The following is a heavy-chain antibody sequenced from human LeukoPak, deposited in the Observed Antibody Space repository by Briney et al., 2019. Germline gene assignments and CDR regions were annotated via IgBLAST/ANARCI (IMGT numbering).Heavy chain of an antibody. D-gene: IGHD1-1*01. Sequence: SETLSLTCTVSGGSISSYYWSWIRQPPGKGLEWIGYIYYSGSTNYNPSLKSRVTISVDTSKNQFSLKLSSVTAADTAVYYCASIAAWRGAFDIWGQGTMVTVSS. CDR2: IYYSGST. V-gene: IGHV4-59*01. CDR1: GGSISSYY. CDR3: ASIAAWRGAFDI. J-gene: IGHJ3*02.